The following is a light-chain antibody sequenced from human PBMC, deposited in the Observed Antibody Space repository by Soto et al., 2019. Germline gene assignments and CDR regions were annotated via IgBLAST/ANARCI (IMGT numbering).Light chain of an antibody. CDR2: GAS. CDR1: QYVSNNY. Sequence: EIVLTQSPGTLSLSPGERATLSCRASQYVSNNYLAWYQQKPGQAPRLLIYGASNRATGIAARFSGGGSGTDFTLTISRLEPEDSALYYCLRYCTSPFLLTFGPGTRVDIK. J-gene: IGKJ3*01. V-gene: IGKV3-20*01. CDR3: LRYCTSPFLLT.